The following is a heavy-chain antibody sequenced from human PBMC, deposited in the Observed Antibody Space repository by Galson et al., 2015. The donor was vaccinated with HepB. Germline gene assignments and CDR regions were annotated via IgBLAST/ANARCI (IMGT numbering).Heavy chain of an antibody. CDR3: AKAGSIAAAGTGYYYYGMDV. J-gene: IGHJ6*02. CDR1: GFTFSSYA. D-gene: IGHD6-13*01. V-gene: IGHV3-23*01. Sequence: SLRLSCAASGFTFSSYAMSWVRQAPGKGLEWVSAISGSGGSTYYADSVKGRFTISRDNSKNTLYLQMNSLRAEDTAVYYCAKAGSIAAAGTGYYYYGMDVWGQGTTVTVSS. CDR2: ISGSGGST.